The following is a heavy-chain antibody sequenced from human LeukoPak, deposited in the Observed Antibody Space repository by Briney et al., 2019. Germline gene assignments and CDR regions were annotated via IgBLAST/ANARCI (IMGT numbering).Heavy chain of an antibody. J-gene: IGHJ5*02. Sequence: SETLSLTCTVSGYSISSGYYWGWIRQPPGKGLEWIGSIYHSGSTYYNPSLKSRVTISVDTSKNQFSLKLSSVTAADTAVYYCARHEGGASLKNNWFDPWGQGTLVTVSS. CDR2: IYHSGST. CDR3: ARHEGGASLKNNWFDP. CDR1: GYSISSGYY. V-gene: IGHV4-38-2*02. D-gene: IGHD1-26*01.